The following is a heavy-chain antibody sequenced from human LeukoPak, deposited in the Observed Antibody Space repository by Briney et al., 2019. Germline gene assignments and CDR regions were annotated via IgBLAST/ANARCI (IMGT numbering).Heavy chain of an antibody. Sequence: GASVKVSCKASGYTFTSYAMNWVREAPGQGLEWMGWINTNTGNPTYAQGFTGRFVFSLDTSVSTAYLQISSLKAEDTAVYYCARGDTSNYDFWSGYGRVHWFDPWGQGTLVTVSS. V-gene: IGHV7-4-1*02. CDR3: ARGDTSNYDFWSGYGRVHWFDP. CDR1: GYTFTSYA. D-gene: IGHD3-3*01. J-gene: IGHJ5*02. CDR2: INTNTGNP.